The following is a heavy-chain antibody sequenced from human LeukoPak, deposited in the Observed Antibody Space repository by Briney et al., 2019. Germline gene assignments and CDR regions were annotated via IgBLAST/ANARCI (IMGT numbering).Heavy chain of an antibody. J-gene: IGHJ5*02. Sequence: GGSLRLSCAASGFTFSSYAMSWVRQAPGKGLEWVSAISGSGGSTYYADFVKGRFTISRDNSKNTLYLQMNSLRAEDTAVYYCAKDIAVVTRAWFDPWGQGTLVTVSS. V-gene: IGHV3-23*01. CDR1: GFTFSSYA. CDR3: AKDIAVVTRAWFDP. CDR2: ISGSGGST. D-gene: IGHD4-23*01.